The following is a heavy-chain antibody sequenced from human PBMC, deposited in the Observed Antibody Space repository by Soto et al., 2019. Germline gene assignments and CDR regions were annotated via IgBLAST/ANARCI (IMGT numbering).Heavy chain of an antibody. V-gene: IGHV4-59*08. J-gene: IGHJ2*01. CDR1: SGSISGHF. CDR2: IYYSGDT. CDR3: ARFNWYFDL. Sequence: PSETLSLTCTVSSGSISGHFWNWIRQPPGKGLEWIGYIYYSGDTNYNPSLKSRVTISVDTSNNHFSLKLTSVTAADTAVYYCARFNWYFDLWGRGTLVTVSS.